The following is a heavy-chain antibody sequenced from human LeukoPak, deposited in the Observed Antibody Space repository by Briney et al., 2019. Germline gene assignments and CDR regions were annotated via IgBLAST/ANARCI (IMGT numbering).Heavy chain of an antibody. CDR2: IYHSGST. J-gene: IGHJ4*02. CDR3: ARQSPYDFWSGYYTKGGSYFDY. V-gene: IGHV4-30-2*01. CDR1: GGSISSGGYS. D-gene: IGHD3-3*01. Sequence: SETLSLTCAVSGGSISSGGYSWSWIRRPPGKGLEWIGYIYHSGSTYYNPSLKSRVTISVDRSKNQFSLKLSSVTAADTAVYYCARQSPYDFWSGYYTKGGSYFDYWGQGTLVTVSS.